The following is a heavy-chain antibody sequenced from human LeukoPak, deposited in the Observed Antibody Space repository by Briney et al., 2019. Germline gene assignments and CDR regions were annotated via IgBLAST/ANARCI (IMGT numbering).Heavy chain of an antibody. CDR1: GFIFSNYG. CDR3: AKSGEGGYYHPH. D-gene: IGHD6-25*01. J-gene: IGHJ4*02. V-gene: IGHV3-23*01. Sequence: GSLRLSCAASGFIFSNYGMTWVRQAPGKGLEWVSTISSSGTRTYYADSVKGRFTISRDNSKNTDLQMNGLRVEDTAVYYCAKSGEGGYYHPHWGLGTLVTVSS. CDR2: ISSSGTRT.